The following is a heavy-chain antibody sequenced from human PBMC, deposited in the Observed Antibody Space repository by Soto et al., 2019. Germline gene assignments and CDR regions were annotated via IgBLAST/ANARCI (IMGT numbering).Heavy chain of an antibody. J-gene: IGHJ6*03. CDR2: IYYSGST. V-gene: IGHV4-31*03. Sequence: SETLSLTCTVSGGSISSGGYYWSWIRQHPGKGLEWIGYIYYSGSTYYNPSLKSRVTISVDTSKNQFSLKLSSVTAADTAVYYCARTHITMVRGFNDYYYYYYYTDVWGKGTTVTVPS. CDR1: GGSISSGGYY. D-gene: IGHD3-10*01. CDR3: ARTHITMVRGFNDYYYYYYYTDV.